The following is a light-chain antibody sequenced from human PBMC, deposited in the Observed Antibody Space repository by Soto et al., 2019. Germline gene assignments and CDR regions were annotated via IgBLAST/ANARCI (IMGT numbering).Light chain of an antibody. CDR3: QQYSASPLT. CDR2: DAS. V-gene: IGKV3-20*01. J-gene: IGKJ1*01. Sequence: EIFLTHSPCTLSLSPWERATLSCRASQSVANNYLAWYQQRPGQAPRLVIYDASSRATGIPDRFSASGSGTDFTLTISRLEPEDFAVYFCQQYSASPLTFGQGTKVDIK. CDR1: QSVANNY.